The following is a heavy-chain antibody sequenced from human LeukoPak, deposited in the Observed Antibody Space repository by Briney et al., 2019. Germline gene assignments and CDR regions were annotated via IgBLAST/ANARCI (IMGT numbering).Heavy chain of an antibody. CDR2: TYYRSKWYN. Sequence: SQTLSLTCAISGDSVSSNSAAWNWIRQSPSRGLEWLGRTYYRSKWYNDYAVSVKSRITINSDTSKNQFSLQLNSVTPEDTAVYYCARGGITAYYYDSSGYYSPYYYYYGMDVWGQGTTVTVSS. J-gene: IGHJ6*02. CDR3: ARGGITAYYYDSSGYYSPYYYYYGMDV. CDR1: GDSVSSNSAA. D-gene: IGHD3-22*01. V-gene: IGHV6-1*01.